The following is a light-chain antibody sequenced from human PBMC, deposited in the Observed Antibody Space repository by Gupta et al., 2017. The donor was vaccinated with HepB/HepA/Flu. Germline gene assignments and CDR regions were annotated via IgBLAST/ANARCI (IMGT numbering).Light chain of an antibody. J-gene: IGKJ1*01. CDR2: LGL. CDR1: QSLLHTNGFTD. CDR3: KQDLRIPVT. V-gene: IGKV2-28*01. Sequence: DIVMTQSPLSLPVTPGEPASIYCRSSQSLLHTNGFTDLAWYLQKPGQSPQLLIYLGLNRASGVPDRFSGSGSGTDFTLEISRVEPEDVGVYYCKQDLRIPVTFGQGTKVEIK.